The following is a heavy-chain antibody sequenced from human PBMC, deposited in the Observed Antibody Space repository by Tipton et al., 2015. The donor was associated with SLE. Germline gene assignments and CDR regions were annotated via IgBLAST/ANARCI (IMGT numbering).Heavy chain of an antibody. V-gene: IGHV1-46*01. CDR3: ARDLYYYGSGSGVDF. CDR1: GYTFTNYY. J-gene: IGHJ4*02. CDR2: INPSGGST. Sequence: QSGAEVKRPGASMKLSCKASGYTFTNYYMHWVRQAPGQGLEWMGIINPSGGSTIYAQKFQGRVTMTRDTSTSTVYMDLSSLRSDDTAVYYCARDLYYYGSGSGVDFWGQGTLVTVSS. D-gene: IGHD3-10*01.